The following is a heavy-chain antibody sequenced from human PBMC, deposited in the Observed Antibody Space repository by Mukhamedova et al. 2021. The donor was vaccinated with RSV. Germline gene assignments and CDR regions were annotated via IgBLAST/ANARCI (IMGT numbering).Heavy chain of an antibody. CDR3: ARARYSSSWWGDWFDP. Sequence: VRQAPGKGLEWVAVISYDGSNKYYADSVKGQFTISRDNSKNTLYLQMNSLRAEDTAVYYCARARYSSSWWGDWFDPWGQGTLVTV. V-gene: IGHV3-30*04. CDR2: ISYDGSNK. J-gene: IGHJ5*02. D-gene: IGHD6-13*01.